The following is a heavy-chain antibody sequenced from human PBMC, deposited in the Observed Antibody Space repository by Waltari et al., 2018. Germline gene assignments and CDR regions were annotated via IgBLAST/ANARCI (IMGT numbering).Heavy chain of an antibody. Sequence: EAQLVESGGDFVQPGGSLRLSCAASGFSFSSYWMHWVRQVPGKGLVWVSRIDSDGWTKIYADSVKGRFTISRDNAKNTVYLQMNSLRAEDMAIYYCARVASNWHFDLWGRGTLVTV. V-gene: IGHV3-74*01. CDR3: ARVASNWHFDL. CDR2: IDSDGWTK. CDR1: GFSFSSYW. D-gene: IGHD4-4*01. J-gene: IGHJ2*01.